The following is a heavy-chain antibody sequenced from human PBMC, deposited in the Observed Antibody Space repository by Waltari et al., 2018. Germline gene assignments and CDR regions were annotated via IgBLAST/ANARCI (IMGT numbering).Heavy chain of an antibody. D-gene: IGHD2-21*02. V-gene: IGHV3-23*01. Sequence: EVQLLESGGDRVQPGGSLRLSCVASGSTFSSYAMSWVRQAPGKGLEWVSAITGIGSSTYYADSVKGRFTISRDNSKNTVYLQMDNLRADDTAVYYCLRPTVTPYWGQGTLVTVSS. CDR1: GSTFSSYA. J-gene: IGHJ4*02. CDR2: ITGIGSST. CDR3: LRPTVTPY.